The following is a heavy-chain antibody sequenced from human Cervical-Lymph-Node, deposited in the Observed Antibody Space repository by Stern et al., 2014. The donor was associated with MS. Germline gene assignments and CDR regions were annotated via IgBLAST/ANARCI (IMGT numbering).Heavy chain of an antibody. CDR3: ARIGVGAVAGMAH. CDR2: IDGDGST. D-gene: IGHD6-19*01. V-gene: IGHV3-74*02. J-gene: IGHJ4*02. CDR1: GFTFSAYW. Sequence: EVQLVESGGGLVQPGGSLRLSCAASGFTFSAYWMHWVRQAPGKGLAWVSRIDGDGSTRYADSVKGRFTVSRDNAKNTLYLQVNSLRAEDTAVYYCARIGVGAVAGMAHWGQGTLVTVSS.